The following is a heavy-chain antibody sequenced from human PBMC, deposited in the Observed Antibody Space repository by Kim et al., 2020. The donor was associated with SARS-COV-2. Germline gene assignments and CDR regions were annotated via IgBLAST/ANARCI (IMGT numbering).Heavy chain of an antibody. CDR2: ISSSGSTI. D-gene: IGHD2-21*01. J-gene: IGHJ4*02. CDR3: ARDALIYCGGDCPIDY. Sequence: GGSLRLSCAASGFTFSSYEMNWVRQAPGKGLEWVSYISSSGSTIYYADSVKGRFTISRDNAKNSLYLQMNSLRAEDTAVYYCARDALIYCGGDCPIDYWGQGTLVTVSS. CDR1: GFTFSSYE. V-gene: IGHV3-48*03.